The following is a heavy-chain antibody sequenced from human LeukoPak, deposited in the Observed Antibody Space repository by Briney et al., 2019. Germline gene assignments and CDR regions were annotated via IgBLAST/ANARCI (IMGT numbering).Heavy chain of an antibody. V-gene: IGHV1-2*02. D-gene: IGHD1-26*01. CDR3: TRVYSGSLFDY. Sequence: ASVKVSCKASGYTFTDYYMHWVRQAPGQGLEWMGWINPNSGGTNYAQSFQGRVTITRDTSTSAAYMELSRLRSDDTAVYYCTRVYSGSLFDYWGQGTLVTVSS. CDR2: INPNSGGT. J-gene: IGHJ4*02. CDR1: GYTFTDYY.